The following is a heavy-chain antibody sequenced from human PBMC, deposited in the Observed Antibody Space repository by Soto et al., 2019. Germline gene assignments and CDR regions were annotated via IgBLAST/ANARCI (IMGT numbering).Heavy chain of an antibody. J-gene: IGHJ4*02. D-gene: IGHD1-1*01. CDR2: ISVYNGNT. V-gene: IGHV1-18*01. CDR1: GYSFSTYG. Sequence: VASVKVSCKASGYSFSTYGITWVRQAPGQGLEWMGWISVYNGNTNYAQKLQGRVIMTTDTSTSTAYMELWSLRSDDTAIYFCARADPTTGTTVYFDYWGQGTLVTVSS. CDR3: ARADPTTGTTVYFDY.